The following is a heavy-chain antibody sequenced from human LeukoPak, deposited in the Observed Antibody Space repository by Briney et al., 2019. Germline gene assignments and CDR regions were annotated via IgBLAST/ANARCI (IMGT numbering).Heavy chain of an antibody. Sequence: GGSLSLSCAASGFTFSSYEMNWVRQAPGKGLEWVSYISSSGSTIYYADSVKGRFTISRDNAKNSLYLQMNSLRAEDTAVYYCARGQTGGYYGGYWGQGTLVTVSS. CDR2: ISSSGSTI. J-gene: IGHJ4*02. CDR1: GFTFSSYE. CDR3: ARGQTGGYYGGY. V-gene: IGHV3-48*03. D-gene: IGHD3-22*01.